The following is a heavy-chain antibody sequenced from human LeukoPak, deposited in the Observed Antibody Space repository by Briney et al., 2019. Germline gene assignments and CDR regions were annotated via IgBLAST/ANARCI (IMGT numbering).Heavy chain of an antibody. CDR2: IWYDGSNK. CDR1: GFTFSSYG. CDR3: ARALSSGSYGWFDP. D-gene: IGHD1-26*01. J-gene: IGHJ5*02. V-gene: IGHV3-33*01. Sequence: GRSLRLSCAASGFTFSSYGMHWVRQAPGKGLEWVAVIWYDGSNKYYADSVKGRFTISRANSKNTLYLQMNSLRAEDTAVYYCARALSSGSYGWFDPWGQGTLVTVSS.